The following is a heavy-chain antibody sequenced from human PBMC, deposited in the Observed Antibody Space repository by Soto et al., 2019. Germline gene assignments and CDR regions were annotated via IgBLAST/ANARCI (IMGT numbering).Heavy chain of an antibody. D-gene: IGHD5-12*01. Sequence: GGSLRLSCAASGFTFSGSAIHWVRQASGKGLEWVGRIRSKIKSYATEYGASVKGRFTISRDDLKNMAYLQMSSLKTEDTAVYYCTSGYRGYEFDYWGQGTLVTVSS. CDR3: TSGYRGYEFDY. CDR1: GFTFSGSA. J-gene: IGHJ4*02. V-gene: IGHV3-73*01. CDR2: IRSKIKSYAT.